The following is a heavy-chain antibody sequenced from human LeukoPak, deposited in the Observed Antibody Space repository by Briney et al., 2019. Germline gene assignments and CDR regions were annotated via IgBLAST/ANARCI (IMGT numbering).Heavy chain of an antibody. J-gene: IGHJ3*02. V-gene: IGHV4-59*08. CDR3: ARRRGDYGSGELDI. CDR1: GGSISSYY. CDR2: IYYSGST. Sequence: PSETLSLTCTVSGGSISSYYWFWIRQPPGKGLEYIGYIYYSGSTNYNPSLKSRVTISLDTSKNRFSLKLSSVTAADTAVYYCARRRGDYGSGELDIWGQGTMVTVSS. D-gene: IGHD3-10*01.